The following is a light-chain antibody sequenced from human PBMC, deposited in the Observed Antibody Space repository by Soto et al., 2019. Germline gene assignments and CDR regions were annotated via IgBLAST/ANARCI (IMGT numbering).Light chain of an antibody. J-gene: IGKJ1*01. CDR2: GAS. CDR1: QSVSSN. V-gene: IGKV3-15*01. CDR3: QQYNNWPPMA. Sequence: EIVMTQSPATLSVSPGERATLSCRASQSVSSNLAWYQQKPGQAPRLIIYGASTRATGIPARFSGSGSGTEFTLPISSLQPEDFAVYYCQQYNNWPPMAFGQGTKVEIK.